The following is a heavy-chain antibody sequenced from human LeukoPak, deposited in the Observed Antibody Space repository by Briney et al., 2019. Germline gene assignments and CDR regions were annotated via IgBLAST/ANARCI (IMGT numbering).Heavy chain of an antibody. CDR2: ISSSSSTI. CDR3: ASLTEHYDFWSGNYYYYMDV. CDR1: GFTFSSYS. Sequence: GGSPRLSCAASGFTFSSYSMNWFRQAPGKGLEWVSYISSSSSTIYYADSVRGRFTISRDNAKNSLYLQMNSLRAEDTAVYYCASLTEHYDFWSGNYYYYMDVWGKGTTVTVSS. J-gene: IGHJ6*03. D-gene: IGHD3-3*01. V-gene: IGHV3-48*01.